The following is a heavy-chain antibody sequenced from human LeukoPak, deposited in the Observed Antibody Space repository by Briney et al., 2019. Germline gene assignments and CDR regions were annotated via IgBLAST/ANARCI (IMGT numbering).Heavy chain of an antibody. CDR1: GGSISGSGYF. CDR2: IYYSGST. Sequence: SETLSLTCTVSGGSISGSGYFWGWIRQPPGKGLEWIGSIYYSGSTYYNATLKSRVTISVDTSKNQFSLKLSSVTAADTAVYYCATKGYSYGTIDYWGQGTLVTVSS. D-gene: IGHD5-18*01. CDR3: ATKGYSYGTIDY. V-gene: IGHV4-39*01. J-gene: IGHJ4*02.